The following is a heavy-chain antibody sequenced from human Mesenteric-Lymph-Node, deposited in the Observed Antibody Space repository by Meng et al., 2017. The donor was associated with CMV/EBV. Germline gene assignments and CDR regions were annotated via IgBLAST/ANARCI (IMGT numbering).Heavy chain of an antibody. J-gene: IGHJ3*02. CDR1: GFGFSDYW. V-gene: IGHV3-74*01. Sequence: GGSLRLSCAASGFGFSDYWMHWARQSPGKGLVWVSRINHDGSNTIYADSVKGRFTISRDNAKNTLYLQINSLRAEDTGVYYCSREGARYCSDTTCRGIFDIWGQGTMVTVSS. CDR2: INHDGSNT. CDR3: SREGARYCSDTTCRGIFDI. D-gene: IGHD2-2*01.